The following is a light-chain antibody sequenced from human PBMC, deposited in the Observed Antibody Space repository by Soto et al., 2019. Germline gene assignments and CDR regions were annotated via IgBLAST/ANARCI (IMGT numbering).Light chain of an antibody. J-gene: IGKJ5*01. Sequence: EIVLTQSPGTLSLSPGERATLSFRASQSVSSSYLAWYQQKPGQAPRLLIYGISNRATGIPDRFSGSGSGTEFTLTISSVQPEDVAIYYCQQYTNWPITFGQGTRLEIK. V-gene: IGKV3-20*01. CDR2: GIS. CDR3: QQYTNWPIT. CDR1: QSVSSSY.